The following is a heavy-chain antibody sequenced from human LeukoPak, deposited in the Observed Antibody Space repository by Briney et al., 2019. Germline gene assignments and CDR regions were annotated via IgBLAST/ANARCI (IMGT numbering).Heavy chain of an antibody. CDR3: AGSWIQLWPKFFDY. V-gene: IGHV4-39*01. D-gene: IGHD5-18*01. J-gene: IGHJ4*02. CDR1: GGSISSSSYY. Sequence: PSETLSLTCTVSGGSISSSSYYWGWIRQPPGKGLEWIGSIYYSGSTYYNPSLKSRVTISVDTSKNRFSLKLSSVTAADTAVYYCAGSWIQLWPKFFDYWGQGTLVTVSS. CDR2: IYYSGST.